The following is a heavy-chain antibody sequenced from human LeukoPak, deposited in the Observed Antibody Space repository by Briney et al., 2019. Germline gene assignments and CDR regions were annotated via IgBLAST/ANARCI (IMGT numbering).Heavy chain of an antibody. CDR2: MNPNSGDT. V-gene: IGHV1-8*01. D-gene: IGHD3-3*01. CDR3: ARGQLGRGDFWSGYYHYSLDY. Sequence: ASVKVSCKASGYTFTSYDINWVRQATGQGLEWMGWMNPNSGDTGYAQKFQGRVTTTRNTSISTAYMEPSSLRSEDTAVYYCARGQLGRGDFWSGYYHYSLDYWGQGTLVTVSS. CDR1: GYTFTSYD. J-gene: IGHJ4*02.